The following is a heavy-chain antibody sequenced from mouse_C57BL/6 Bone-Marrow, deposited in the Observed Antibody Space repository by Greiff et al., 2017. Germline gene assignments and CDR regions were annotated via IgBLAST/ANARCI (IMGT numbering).Heavy chain of an antibody. CDR1: GFTFSDAW. D-gene: IGHD2-4*01. V-gene: IGHV6-6*01. CDR3: TREKGDYLYAMDY. CDR2: IRNKANNHAT. Sequence: EVQLVESGGGLVQPGGSMKLSCAASGFTFSDAWMDWVRQSPEKGLEWVAEIRNKANNHATYYAESVKGRFTISRDDSKSSVYLQMNSLRAEDTGIYYCTREKGDYLYAMDYWGQGTSVTVSS. J-gene: IGHJ4*01.